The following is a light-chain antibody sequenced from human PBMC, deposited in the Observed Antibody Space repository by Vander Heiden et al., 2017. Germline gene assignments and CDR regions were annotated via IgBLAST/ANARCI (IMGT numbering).Light chain of an antibody. CDR2: STN. CDR1: SANIGRNT. CDR3: ATWDDSLNGWV. J-gene: IGLJ2*01. Sequence: QSVLTQPPSASGTPGQRVTSSCSGSSANIGRNTVNWYQQIPGTAPKLLIYSTNQRPSGVPNRFSGSKSGTSASLAISGLQSEDEADYYCATWDDSLNGWVFGGGTKLTVL. V-gene: IGLV1-44*01.